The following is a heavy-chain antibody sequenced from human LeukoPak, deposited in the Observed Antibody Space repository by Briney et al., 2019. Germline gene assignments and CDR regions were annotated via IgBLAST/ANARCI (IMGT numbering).Heavy chain of an antibody. CDR3: ARGRGFDY. CDR2: IYYSGST. CDR1: GGSISSSSYY. V-gene: IGHV4-39*07. Sequence: SETLSLTCTVSGGSISSSSYYWGWIRQPPGKGLEWIGSIYYSGSTYYNPSLKSRVTISVDTSKNQFSLKPSSVTAADTAVYYCARGRGFDYWGQGTLVTVSS. J-gene: IGHJ4*02.